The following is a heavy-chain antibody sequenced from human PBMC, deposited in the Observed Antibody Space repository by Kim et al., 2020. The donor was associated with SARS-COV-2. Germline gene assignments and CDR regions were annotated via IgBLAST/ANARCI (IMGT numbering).Heavy chain of an antibody. J-gene: IGHJ4*02. CDR1: GFTFSSYA. D-gene: IGHD5-18*01. V-gene: IGHV3-30*18. CDR2: ISYDGTNK. CDR3: AKSPLPGYTYANGGYYFDY. Sequence: GGSLRLSCTASGFTFSSYAVHCVRQAPGKGLEWVAVISYDGTNKYYADSVKGRFTISRDNSKNTLYLQMNSLRVEDTAVYYCAKSPLPGYTYANGGYYFDYWGQGTLVTVSS.